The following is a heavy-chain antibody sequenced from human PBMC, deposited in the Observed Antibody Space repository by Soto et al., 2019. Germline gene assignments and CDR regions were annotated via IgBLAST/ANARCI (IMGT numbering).Heavy chain of an antibody. D-gene: IGHD3-22*01. CDR2: IYHSGST. J-gene: IGHJ5*02. CDR3: AREYYDSSGYYYPDP. CDR1: GGSISSSSYY. V-gene: IGHV4-39*07. Sequence: TSETLSLTCTVSGGSISSSSYYWGWIRQPPGKGLEWIGYIYHSGSTYYNPSLKSRVTISVDRSKNQFSLKLSSVTAADTAVYYCAREYYDSSGYYYPDPWGQGTLVTVS.